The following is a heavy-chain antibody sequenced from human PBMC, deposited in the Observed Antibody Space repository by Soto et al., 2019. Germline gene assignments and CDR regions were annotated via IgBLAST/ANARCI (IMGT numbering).Heavy chain of an antibody. CDR3: ATDLNPNFDWLLGFNWFDP. J-gene: IGHJ5*02. V-gene: IGHV1-69*04. Sequence: ASVKVSCKASGGTFSSYTISWVRQAPGQGLEWMGRIIPILGIANYAQKFQGRVTITADKSTSTAYMELSSLRSEDTAVYYCATDLNPNFDWLLGFNWFDPWGQGTMVTVSS. D-gene: IGHD3-9*01. CDR1: GGTFSSYT. CDR2: IIPILGIA.